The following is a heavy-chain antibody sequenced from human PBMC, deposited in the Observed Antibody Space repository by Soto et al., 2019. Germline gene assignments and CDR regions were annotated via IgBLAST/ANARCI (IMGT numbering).Heavy chain of an antibody. CDR2: INKNGFTI. D-gene: IGHD6-19*01. CDR3: ARGAVTGTSLFDY. V-gene: IGHV3-48*02. Sequence: PGGSLRLCCAVSGFTLTTYSMNWVRQAPGKGLEWISFINKNGFTIYYADSVKGRFTISRDYAKNSLYLQMDSLRHEDTAVYYCARGAVTGTSLFDYWGLGTLVTVSS. J-gene: IGHJ4*02. CDR1: GFTLTTYS.